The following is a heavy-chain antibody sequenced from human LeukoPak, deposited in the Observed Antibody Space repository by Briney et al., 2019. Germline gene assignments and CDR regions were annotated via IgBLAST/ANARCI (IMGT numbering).Heavy chain of an antibody. J-gene: IGHJ4*02. Sequence: SETLSLTCTVSGGSIGSSSYYWGWIRQPPGKGLEWIGSIYYSGSTYYNPSLKSRVTISVDTSKNQFSLKLSSVTAADTAVYYCARHGGPRAYFDYWGQGTLVTVSS. CDR3: ARHGGPRAYFDY. V-gene: IGHV4-39*01. CDR1: GGSIGSSSYY. CDR2: IYYSGST. D-gene: IGHD3-16*01.